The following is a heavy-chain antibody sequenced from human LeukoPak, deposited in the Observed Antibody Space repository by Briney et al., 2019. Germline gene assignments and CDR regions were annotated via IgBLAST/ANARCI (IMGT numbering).Heavy chain of an antibody. Sequence: GGSLRLSCAASGFTFSSFAMHWVRQAPGKGLEWVAVISYDGSNKYYADSVKGRFTISRDNSKNTLYLQMNSLRAEDTAVYYCARDAVLRYFDWLSYYYYYYYGMDVWGQGTTVTVSS. CDR3: ARDAVLRYFDWLSYYYYYYYGMDV. D-gene: IGHD3-9*01. CDR1: GFTFSSFA. V-gene: IGHV3-30*04. CDR2: ISYDGSNK. J-gene: IGHJ6*02.